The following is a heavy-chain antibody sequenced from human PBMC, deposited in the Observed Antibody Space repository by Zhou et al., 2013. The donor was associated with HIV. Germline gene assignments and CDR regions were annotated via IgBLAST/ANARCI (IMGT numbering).Heavy chain of an antibody. J-gene: IGHJ6*02. CDR1: GYTLTTSD. Sequence: QVQLVQSGAEVKKPGASVKVSCKASGYTLTTSDLHWVRQASGQGLEWMGWINPSTSHTTYAQNFQGRVTMTRNISINTAYMELNSLRSEDTAVYYCARRGTWGDRFXVIRGGLDVWGQGTTGHRLL. CDR2: INPSTSHT. CDR3: ARRGTWGDRFXVIRGGLDV. V-gene: IGHV1-8*01. D-gene: IGHD1-1*01.